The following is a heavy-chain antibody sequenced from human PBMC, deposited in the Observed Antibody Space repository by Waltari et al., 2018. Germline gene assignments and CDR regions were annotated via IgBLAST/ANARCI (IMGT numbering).Heavy chain of an antibody. J-gene: IGHJ4*02. CDR2: INAGNVNT. V-gene: IGHV1-3*03. CDR1: GYTFTTYV. CDR3: AREGDNSHLFDF. Sequence: QVQLVQSGAEVKKPGASVKVSCKASGYTFTTYVLHWVRQAPGQGLEWMGSINAGNVNTRYSQGFQGRVTITRDTPATTAYMELSSLRSDDVAIYFCAREGDNSHLFDFWGQGTLLTVSS. D-gene: IGHD2-15*01.